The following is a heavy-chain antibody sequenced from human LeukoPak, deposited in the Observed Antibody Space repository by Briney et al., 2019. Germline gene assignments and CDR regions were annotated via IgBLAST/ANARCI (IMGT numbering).Heavy chain of an antibody. Sequence: ASVKVSCKASGYTFTSYDINWVRQATGQGLEWMGWMNPNSGNSGYAQKFQGRVTITRNTSISTAYMELSSLRSEDTAVYYCAELGITMIGGVWGKGTTVTISS. D-gene: IGHD3-10*02. CDR3: AELGITMIGGV. J-gene: IGHJ6*04. CDR1: GYTFTSYD. CDR2: MNPNSGNS. V-gene: IGHV1-8*03.